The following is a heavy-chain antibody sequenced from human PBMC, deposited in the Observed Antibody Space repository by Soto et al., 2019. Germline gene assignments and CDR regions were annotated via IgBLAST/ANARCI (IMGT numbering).Heavy chain of an antibody. V-gene: IGHV3-23*01. CDR1: GFTLSSYA. J-gene: IGHJ6*02. CDR2: ISGNGIST. CDR3: AKEVTSGSYSHYYYGLVV. D-gene: IGHD3-10*01. Sequence: EVQLLESGGGLVQPGGSLRLSCAASGFTLSSYAMSWVRQAPGKGLEWVSAISGNGISTYYEDSVKGRFTISRDNSKSTLYLQMNSLRAEDTAIYYCAKEVTSGSYSHYYYGLVVWGQGTTVTVSS.